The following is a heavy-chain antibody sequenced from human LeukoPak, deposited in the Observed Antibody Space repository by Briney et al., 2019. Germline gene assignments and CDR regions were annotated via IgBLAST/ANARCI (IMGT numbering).Heavy chain of an antibody. J-gene: IGHJ4*02. CDR3: ARDGVELLWFGRADY. V-gene: IGHV7-4-1*02. CDR2: INTNTGNP. CDR1: GYTFNSYA. D-gene: IGHD3-10*01. Sequence: GASVKVSCKASGYTFNSYALDWVQQAPGQGLEWMGWINTNTGNPTYAPGFTGRFVFSLDTSVSTAYLQISSLKAEDTAVYYCARDGVELLWFGRADYWGQGTLVTVSS.